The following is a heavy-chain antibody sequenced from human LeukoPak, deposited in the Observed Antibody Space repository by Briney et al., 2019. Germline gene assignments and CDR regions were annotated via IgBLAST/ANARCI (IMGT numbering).Heavy chain of an antibody. D-gene: IGHD3-22*01. J-gene: IGHJ4*02. Sequence: GGSLRLSCAASGFTFSSYGMHWVRQAPGKGLEWVAVISYDGSNKYYADSVKGRFTISRDNSKNTLYLQMNSLRAEDTAVYYCAKAADYDSSGYYYGGNFDYWGQGTLVTVSS. V-gene: IGHV3-30*18. CDR1: GFTFSSYG. CDR3: AKAADYDSSGYYYGGNFDY. CDR2: ISYDGSNK.